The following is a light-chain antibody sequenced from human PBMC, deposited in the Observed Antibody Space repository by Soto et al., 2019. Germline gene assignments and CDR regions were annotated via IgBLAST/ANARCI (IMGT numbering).Light chain of an antibody. Sequence: AIRMTQSPSSLSASTGDRVTITCRASQDISSYLAWYQQKPGKAPKFLIYAASTFQSGVPSRFSGSGSGTDFALTLSCLQFEDFATYYCQQYYSYPRTFGQGTKVEIK. CDR3: QQYYSYPRT. V-gene: IGKV1-8*01. CDR1: QDISSY. CDR2: AAS. J-gene: IGKJ1*01.